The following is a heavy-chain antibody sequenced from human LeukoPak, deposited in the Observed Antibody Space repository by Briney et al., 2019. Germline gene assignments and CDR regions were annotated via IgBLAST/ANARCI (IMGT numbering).Heavy chain of an antibody. V-gene: IGHV3-11*01. Sequence: PGGSLGLSCAASGFTFGDYYMSWIRQAPGKGLEWVSYISSSGSTIYYADSVKGRFTISRDNAKNSLYLQMNSLRAEDTAVYYCARKYYDFWSGYSYGMDVWGQGTTVTVSS. D-gene: IGHD3-3*01. J-gene: IGHJ6*02. CDR2: ISSSGSTI. CDR3: ARKYYDFWSGYSYGMDV. CDR1: GFTFGDYY.